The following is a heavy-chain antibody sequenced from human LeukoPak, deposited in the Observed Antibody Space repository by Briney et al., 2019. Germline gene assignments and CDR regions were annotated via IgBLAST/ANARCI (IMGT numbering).Heavy chain of an antibody. V-gene: IGHV3-9*01. CDR1: GLTFDDFA. J-gene: IGHJ3*02. D-gene: IGHD5-12*01. CDR2: ISWNSGYI. CDR3: AKDRVVSGYGPLDI. Sequence: GGSLRLSCAASGLTFDDFAFHWLRQVPGKGLEWVSAISWNSGYISYADSVKGRFTISRDNAMNALYLQMTNLRPEDTALYYCAKDRVVSGYGPLDIWGQGTMVTVSS.